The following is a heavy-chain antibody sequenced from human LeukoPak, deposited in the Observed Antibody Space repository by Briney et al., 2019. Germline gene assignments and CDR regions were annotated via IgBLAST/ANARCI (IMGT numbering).Heavy chain of an antibody. CDR3: ARFGSSTWYKGAFDI. D-gene: IGHD1-1*01. V-gene: IGHV4-34*12. CDR2: IVHSGNT. CDR1: SGSINNYY. J-gene: IGHJ3*02. Sequence: SETLSLTCTVSSGSINNYYWSWIRQPPGKGLEWIGEIVHSGNTKYNPSLKSRVTISVDTSKNQFSLNLTSVTAADTAVYYCARFGSSTWYKGAFDIWGQGTMVTVAS.